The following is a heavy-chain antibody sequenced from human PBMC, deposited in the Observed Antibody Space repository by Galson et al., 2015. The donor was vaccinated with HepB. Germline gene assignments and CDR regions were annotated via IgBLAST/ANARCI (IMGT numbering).Heavy chain of an antibody. CDR3: ALGSTGYSLIDWYFDL. CDR2: INHSGST. Sequence: LTCAVYGGSFSGYYWSWIRQPPGKGLEWIGEINHSGSTNYNPSLKSRVTISVDTFKNQFSLKLSSVTAADTAVYYCALGSTGYSLIDWYFDLWGRGTLVTVSS. V-gene: IGHV4-34*01. J-gene: IGHJ2*01. CDR1: GGSFSGYY. D-gene: IGHD3-22*01.